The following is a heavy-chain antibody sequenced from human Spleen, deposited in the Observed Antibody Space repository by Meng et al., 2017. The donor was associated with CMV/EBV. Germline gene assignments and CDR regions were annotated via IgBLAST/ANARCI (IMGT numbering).Heavy chain of an antibody. CDR1: GFTFSSYA. Sequence: SGFTFSSYAMHWVRQAPGKGLEWVAAISYDGDNEYYGDSVKGRFTISRDNSKNTLYLHMNSLRAEDTAVYYCARDQGFWSGFFRRSDYWGQGTLVTVSS. D-gene: IGHD3-3*01. CDR3: ARDQGFWSGFFRRSDY. CDR2: ISYDGDNE. J-gene: IGHJ4*02. V-gene: IGHV3-30*04.